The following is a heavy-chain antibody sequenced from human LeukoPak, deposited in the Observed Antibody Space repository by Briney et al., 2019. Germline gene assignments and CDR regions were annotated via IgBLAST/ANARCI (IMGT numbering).Heavy chain of an antibody. CDR1: GFTFSSYA. D-gene: IGHD6-6*01. CDR3: ARDPLQLKDAFDI. Sequence: GGSLRLSCAASGFTFSSYAMSWVRQAPGKGLEWVSAISGSGGSTYYADSVKGRFTISRDNSKNTVYLQMNSLRAEDTAMYYCARDPLQLKDAFDIWGQGTMVTVSS. V-gene: IGHV3-23*01. CDR2: ISGSGGST. J-gene: IGHJ3*02.